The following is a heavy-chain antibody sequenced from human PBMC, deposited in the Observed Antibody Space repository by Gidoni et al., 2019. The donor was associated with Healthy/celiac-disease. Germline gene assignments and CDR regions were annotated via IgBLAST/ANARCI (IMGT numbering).Heavy chain of an antibody. CDR3: ARENPDLGGSGDY. CDR2: IYYSGST. V-gene: IGHV4-59*12. J-gene: IGHJ4*02. D-gene: IGHD3-16*01. CDR1: GGSISSYY. Sequence: QVQLQESGPGLVKPSETLSLTCIASGGSISSYYWSWIRQPPGKGLEWIGYIYYSGSTNYNPSLKSRVTISVDTSKNQFSLKLTSVTAADPAVFYCARENPDLGGSGDYWGQGTLVTVSS.